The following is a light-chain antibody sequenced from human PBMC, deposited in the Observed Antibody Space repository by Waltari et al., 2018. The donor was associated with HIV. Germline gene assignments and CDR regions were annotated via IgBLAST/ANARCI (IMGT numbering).Light chain of an antibody. V-gene: IGLV1-47*01. CDR2: RNN. J-gene: IGLJ3*02. CDR3: AAWDDSLSGLHWV. CDR1: SSNIGSTY. Sequence: QSVLTQPPSASGTPGQRVTISCSGSSSNIGSTYVYWYQQLPGTAPKLLIYRNNQRPSGVPDRFSGSKSGTSASLAISGLRSEDEADYYCAAWDDSLSGLHWVFGGGTKLTVL.